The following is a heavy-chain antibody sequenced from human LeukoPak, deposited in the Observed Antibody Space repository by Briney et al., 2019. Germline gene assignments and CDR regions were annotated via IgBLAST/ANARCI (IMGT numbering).Heavy chain of an antibody. CDR1: GGSISSYY. Sequence: SETLSLTCTVSGGSISSYYWSWIRQPPGKGLEWIGYIYTSGSTNYNPSLKSRVTMSVDTSKNQFSLKLSSVTAADTAVYYCARVSDSSSPYYYYMDVWGKGTTVTVSS. D-gene: IGHD6-6*01. V-gene: IGHV4-4*08. J-gene: IGHJ6*03. CDR3: ARVSDSSSPYYYYMDV. CDR2: IYTSGST.